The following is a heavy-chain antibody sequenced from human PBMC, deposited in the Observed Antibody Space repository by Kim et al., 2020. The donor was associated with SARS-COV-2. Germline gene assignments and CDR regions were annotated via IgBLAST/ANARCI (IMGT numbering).Heavy chain of an antibody. CDR2: ISTKGGGT. J-gene: IGHJ4*02. D-gene: IGHD2-15*01. V-gene: IGHV3-64*01. CDR1: GFTFSSYA. Sequence: GGSLRLSCAASGFTFSSYAMHWVRQAPGKGLEYVSGISTKGGGTYYANSVKGRFTISRDNSKNTLYLQMGSLRAEDMAVYYCARGGSGSSGWYFVFWGQRPVLTLS. CDR3: ARGGSGSSGWYFVF.